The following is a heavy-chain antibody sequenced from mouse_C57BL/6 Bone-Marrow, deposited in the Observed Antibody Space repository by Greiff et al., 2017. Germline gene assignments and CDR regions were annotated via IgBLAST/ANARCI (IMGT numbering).Heavy chain of an antibody. V-gene: IGHV2-5*01. J-gene: IGHJ3*01. CDR1: GFSLTSYG. CDR2: IWRGGST. CDR3: AKTGTTVVVPFSY. D-gene: IGHD1-1*01. Sequence: QVQLKESGPGLVQPSQSLSITCTVSGFSLTSYGVHWVRQSPGKGLEWLGVIWRGGSTDYNAAFMSRMSITKDNSTSQGFFKMNSRQADDTAIYYCAKTGTTVVVPFSYWGQGTLVTVSA.